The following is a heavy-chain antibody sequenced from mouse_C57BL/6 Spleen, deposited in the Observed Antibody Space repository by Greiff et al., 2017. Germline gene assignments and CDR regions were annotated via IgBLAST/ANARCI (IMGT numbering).Heavy chain of an antibody. CDR2: ISSGSSTI. CDR1: GFTFSDYG. Sequence: EVMLVESGGGLVKPGGSLKLSCAASGFTFSDYGMHWVRQAPEKGLEWVAYISSGSSTIYYADTVKGRCTISRDNAKNTLFLQLTSLRSEDTARYYCARSYGSPYLDYWGQGTTLTVSS. V-gene: IGHV5-17*01. J-gene: IGHJ2*01. CDR3: ARSYGSPYLDY. D-gene: IGHD1-1*01.